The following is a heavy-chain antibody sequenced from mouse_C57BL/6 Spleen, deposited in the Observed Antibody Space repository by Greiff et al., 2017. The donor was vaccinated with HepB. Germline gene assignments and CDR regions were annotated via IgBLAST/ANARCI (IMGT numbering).Heavy chain of an antibody. Sequence: EVHLVESGGDLVKPGGSLKLSCAASGFTFSSYGMSWVRQTPDKRLEWVATISSGGSYTYYPDSVKGRFTISRDNAKNTLYLQMSSLKSEDTAMYYCARDGSIYYYAMDYWGQGTSVTVSS. J-gene: IGHJ4*01. D-gene: IGHD1-1*01. CDR3: ARDGSIYYYAMDY. CDR1: GFTFSSYG. V-gene: IGHV5-6*01. CDR2: ISSGGSYT.